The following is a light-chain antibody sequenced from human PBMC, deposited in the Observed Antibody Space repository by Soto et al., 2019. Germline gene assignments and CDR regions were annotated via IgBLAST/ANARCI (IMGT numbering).Light chain of an antibody. CDR3: SSYTSSSTLV. CDR2: DVS. Sequence: QSVLTQPASVSGSPGQSITFSCTGTSSDVGGYNYVSWYQQRPGKAPKLMIYDVSNRPSGVSNRFSGSKSGNTASLTISGLQAEDESDYYCSSYTSSSTLVFGGGTKLTVL. V-gene: IGLV2-14*01. CDR1: SSDVGGYNY. J-gene: IGLJ2*01.